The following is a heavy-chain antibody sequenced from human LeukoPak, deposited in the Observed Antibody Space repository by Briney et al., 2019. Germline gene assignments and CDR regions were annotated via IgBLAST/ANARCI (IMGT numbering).Heavy chain of an antibody. J-gene: IGHJ4*02. D-gene: IGHD5-18*01. CDR2: ISYDGSNK. CDR3: AKGARSAWIQLHPVGDYFDY. V-gene: IGHV3-30*18. Sequence: GSLRLSCAASGFTFSSYGMHWVRQAPGKGLEWVAVISYDGSNKYYADSVKGRFTISRDNSKNTLYLQMNSLRAEDTAVYYCAKGARSAWIQLHPVGDYFDYWGQGTLVTVSS. CDR1: GFTFSSYG.